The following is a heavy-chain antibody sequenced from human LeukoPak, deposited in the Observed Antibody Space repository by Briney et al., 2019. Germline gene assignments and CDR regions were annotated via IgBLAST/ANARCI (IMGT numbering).Heavy chain of an antibody. CDR2: ISYDGTNK. Sequence: PGGSLRLSCAASGFTFSNYDMHWVRQAPGKGLERVAVISYDGTNKYYADSVKGRFTISRDNSKNTLHLQMNSLRAEDTAVYYCAKDDRGNEAPFDYWGQGTLVTVSS. J-gene: IGHJ4*02. V-gene: IGHV3-30*18. CDR3: AKDDRGNEAPFDY. CDR1: GFTFSNYD.